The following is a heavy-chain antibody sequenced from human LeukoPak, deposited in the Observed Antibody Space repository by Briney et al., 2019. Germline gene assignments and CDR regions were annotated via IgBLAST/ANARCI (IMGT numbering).Heavy chain of an antibody. CDR1: GFTVLDHA. CDR2: IGWSSGRI. Sequence: GGSLRLSCVGSGFTVLDHAMHWVRQAPGKGLEWVSGIGWSSGRIDYADSVKGRFTSSRDNAKNSLYLQMNSLRAEDTAIYYCIKDIRPGGIDVWGQGITVTVSS. J-gene: IGHJ6*02. D-gene: IGHD1-14*01. V-gene: IGHV3-9*01. CDR3: IKDIRPGGIDV.